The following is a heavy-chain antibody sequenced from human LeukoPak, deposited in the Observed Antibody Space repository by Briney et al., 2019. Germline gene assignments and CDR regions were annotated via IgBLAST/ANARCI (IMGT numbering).Heavy chain of an antibody. CDR1: GLTVSSNC. D-gene: IGHD1-1*01. CDR3: ARGASYNWNGYGAFDY. Sequence: TGGSLRLSCAASGLTVSSNCMSWVRQAPGKGLEWVSLIYSGGSTYYTDSVKGRFTISRDNSKNTLYLQMNSLRAEDTAVYYCARGASYNWNGYGAFDYWGQGTLVTVSS. V-gene: IGHV3-53*01. CDR2: IYSGGST. J-gene: IGHJ4*02.